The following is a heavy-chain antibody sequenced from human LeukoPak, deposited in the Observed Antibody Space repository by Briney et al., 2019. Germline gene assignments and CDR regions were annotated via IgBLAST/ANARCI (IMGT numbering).Heavy chain of an antibody. D-gene: IGHD2-2*02. Sequence: SETLSLTCAVSGYSISSGYYWGWIRQPPGKGLEWIGSIYHSGSTYYNPSLKSRVTISVDTSKNQFSLKLSSVTAADTAVYYCARRALDCSSTSCYTGYAFDIWGQGTMVTVSS. V-gene: IGHV4-38-2*01. J-gene: IGHJ3*02. CDR1: GYSISSGYY. CDR3: ARRALDCSSTSCYTGYAFDI. CDR2: IYHSGST.